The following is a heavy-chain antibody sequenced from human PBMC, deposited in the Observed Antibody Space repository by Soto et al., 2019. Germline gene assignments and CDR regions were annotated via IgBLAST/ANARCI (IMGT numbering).Heavy chain of an antibody. D-gene: IGHD3-22*01. CDR1: GYTFTSYG. CDR2: ISAYNGNT. Sequence: ASVKVSCKASGYTFTSYGISWVRQAPGQGLEWMGWISAYNGNTNYAQKPQGRVTMTTDTSTSTAYMELRSLRSDDTAVYYCARDTYYDSSGPYGFDYWGQGTLVTVSS. J-gene: IGHJ4*02. CDR3: ARDTYYDSSGPYGFDY. V-gene: IGHV1-18*04.